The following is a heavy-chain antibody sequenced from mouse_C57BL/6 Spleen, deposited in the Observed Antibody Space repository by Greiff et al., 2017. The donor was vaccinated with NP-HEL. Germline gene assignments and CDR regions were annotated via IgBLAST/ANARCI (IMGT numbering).Heavy chain of an antibody. CDR2: IWSGGST. J-gene: IGHJ1*03. CDR3: AHTVGDRDWYFDV. V-gene: IGHV2-2*01. D-gene: IGHD1-1*01. Sequence: QVHVKQSGPGLVQPSQSLSITCTVSGFSLTSYGVHWVRQSPGKGLEWLGVIWSGGSTDYNAAFISRLSISKDNSKSQVFFKMNSLQADDTAIYYCAHTVGDRDWYFDVWGTGTTVTVSS. CDR1: GFSLTSYG.